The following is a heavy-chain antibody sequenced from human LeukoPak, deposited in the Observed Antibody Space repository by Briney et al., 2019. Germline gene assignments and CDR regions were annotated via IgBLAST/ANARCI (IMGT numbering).Heavy chain of an antibody. CDR3: ARHLEEYGDYAPYFDY. CDR1: GYSISSGYY. J-gene: IGHJ4*02. Sequence: KPSETLSLTCTVSGYSISSGYYWGWIRQPPGKGLEWIGSIYYSGSTYYNPSLKSRVTISVDTSKNHFSLKLSSVTAADTAVYYCARHLEEYGDYAPYFDYWGQGTLVTVSS. D-gene: IGHD4-17*01. V-gene: IGHV4-38-2*02. CDR2: IYYSGST.